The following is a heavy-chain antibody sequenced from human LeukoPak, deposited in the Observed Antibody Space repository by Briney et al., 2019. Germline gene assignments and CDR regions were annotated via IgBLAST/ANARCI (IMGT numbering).Heavy chain of an antibody. CDR3: ATERPDSRVLDY. J-gene: IGHJ4*02. CDR1: GFLVNANH. D-gene: IGHD3-10*01. CDR2: IYSSDYI. Sequence: GGSLRLSCAASGFLVNANHMNWVRQAPGKGLEWVSIIYSSDYIYYADSVKGRFTISRDNSKNTLYLQMNSLRVGDSAVYYCATERPDSRVLDYWGQGLVVTVSS. V-gene: IGHV3-66*01.